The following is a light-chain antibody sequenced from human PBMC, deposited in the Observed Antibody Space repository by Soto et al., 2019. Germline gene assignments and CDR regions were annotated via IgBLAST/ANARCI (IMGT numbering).Light chain of an antibody. CDR2: DNN. Sequence: QSVLTQPPSVSAAPGQKVTISCSGSSSNIGNNYVSWYQQLPGTAPKLLIYDNNKQPSGIPDRFSGSKSGTSATLGITGLQTGDEANYYCGTWDSSRRAGVVFGGGTKLTVL. V-gene: IGLV1-51*01. CDR3: GTWDSSRRAGVV. CDR1: SSNIGNNY. J-gene: IGLJ2*01.